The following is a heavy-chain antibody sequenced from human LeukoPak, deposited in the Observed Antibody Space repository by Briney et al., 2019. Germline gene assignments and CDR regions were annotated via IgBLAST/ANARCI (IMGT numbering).Heavy chain of an antibody. D-gene: IGHD1-26*01. CDR1: GYTFTGYY. V-gene: IGHV1-2*02. CDR3: AKESVGARPRGYFQH. CDR2: INPNSGGT. J-gene: IGHJ1*01. Sequence: ASVKVSCKASGYTFTGYYMHWVRQAPGQGLEWMGWINPNSGGTNYAQKFQGRVTMTRDTSISTAYMELSRLRSDDTAVYYCAKESVGARPRGYFQHWGQGTLVTVSS.